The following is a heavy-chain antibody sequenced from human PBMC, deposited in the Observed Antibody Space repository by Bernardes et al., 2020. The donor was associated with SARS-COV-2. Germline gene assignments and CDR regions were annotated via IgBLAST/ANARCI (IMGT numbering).Heavy chain of an antibody. V-gene: IGHV4-61*02. D-gene: IGHD5-18*01. Sequence: SESLSLTCTVSGGSIRSFYYHWSWIRQPPGKGLEWIMRLDTRRTNNYNPSLKSRVTISVDTNKNQFSLKMTSVTAADTAVFYCARSRPPSGMAFDSWGKGTLVTVSS. CDR1: GGSIRSFYYH. J-gene: IGHJ4*02. CDR3: ARSRPPSGMAFDS. CDR2: LDTRRTN.